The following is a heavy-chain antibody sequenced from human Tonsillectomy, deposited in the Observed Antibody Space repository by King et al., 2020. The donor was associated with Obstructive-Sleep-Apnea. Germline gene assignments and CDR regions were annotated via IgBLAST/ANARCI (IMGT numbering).Heavy chain of an antibody. Sequence: VQLVESGGGLVQPGGSLRLSCTVSGFTFSNYWMTWVRQAPGEGLEWGTNKKQDGGEKYYVDSVKGRFTISRDNAKNSLYLQMNSLRAGDTAVYYCARDRPRDDYGDLHEVYWGQGTLVTVSS. D-gene: IGHD4-17*01. V-gene: IGHV3-7*01. CDR2: KKQDGGEK. CDR3: ARDRPRDDYGDLHEVY. CDR1: GFTFSNYW. J-gene: IGHJ4*02.